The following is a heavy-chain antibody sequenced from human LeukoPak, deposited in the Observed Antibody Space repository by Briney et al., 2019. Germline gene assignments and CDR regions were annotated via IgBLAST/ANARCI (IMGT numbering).Heavy chain of an antibody. D-gene: IGHD6-13*01. J-gene: IGHJ4*02. CDR2: VYYSGST. CDR1: GGSISSTSHY. Sequence: SETLSLTCTVSGGSISSTSHYWGWIRQPPGKGLEWIVSVYYSGSTYYNPSLKSRVTISVDTSKNQFSLRLSSVTATDMAVYFCARLGYSVSWTDCWGQGILVTVSS. V-gene: IGHV4-39*01. CDR3: ARLGYSVSWTDC.